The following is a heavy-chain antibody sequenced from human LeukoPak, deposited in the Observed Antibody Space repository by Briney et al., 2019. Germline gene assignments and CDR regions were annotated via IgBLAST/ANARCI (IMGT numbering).Heavy chain of an antibody. D-gene: IGHD3-22*01. CDR1: GFTFSNYW. J-gene: IGHJ4*02. CDR2: INEDGSQK. V-gene: IGHV3-7*01. Sequence: GGSLRLSCAASGFTFSNYWMTWVRQPPGKGLEWVAYINEDGSQKYYVDSVQGRLSISRDNAKNSLYLQMHGLRAEDRAVYYCAKGSDNYYALFDHWGQGTLVTVSS. CDR3: AKGSDNYYALFDH.